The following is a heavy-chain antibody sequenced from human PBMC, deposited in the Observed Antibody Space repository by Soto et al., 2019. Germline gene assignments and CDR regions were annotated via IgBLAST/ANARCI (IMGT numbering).Heavy chain of an antibody. J-gene: IGHJ4*02. Sequence: ASVKVSCKASGYTFTGYAMHWVRQAPGQRLEWMGWINAGNGNTKYSQKFQGGVTITRDTSAGAAYMELSSLSSEDTAVYYCARAVAVPADFDYWGQGTLVTVSS. CDR3: ARAVAVPADFDY. CDR1: GYTFTGYA. V-gene: IGHV1-3*01. CDR2: INAGNGNT. D-gene: IGHD6-19*01.